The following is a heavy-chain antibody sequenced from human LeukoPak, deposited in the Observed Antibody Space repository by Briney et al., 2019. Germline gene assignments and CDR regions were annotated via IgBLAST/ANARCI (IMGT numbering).Heavy chain of an antibody. V-gene: IGHV1-2*06. CDR1: GYTFTGYY. J-gene: IGHJ4*02. CDR3: ARDRYLYCSGGSCYWFDY. Sequence: GASVKVSCKASGYTFTGYYMHWVRQAPGQGLEWMRRINPNSGGTNYAQKFQGRVTMTRDTSISTAYMELSRLRSDDTAVYYCARDRYLYCSGGSCYWFDYWRQGTLVTVSS. D-gene: IGHD2-15*01. CDR2: INPNSGGT.